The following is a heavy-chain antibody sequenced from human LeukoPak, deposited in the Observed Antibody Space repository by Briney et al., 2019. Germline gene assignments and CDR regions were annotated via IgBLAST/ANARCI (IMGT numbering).Heavy chain of an antibody. CDR2: IKQDGSEK. V-gene: IGHV3-7*01. Sequence: PGGSLRLSCAASGFTFSSYWMSWVRQAPGKGLEWVANIKQDGSEKYYVDSVKGRFTISRDNAKNSLYLQMNSLRAEDTAVYYCARLAGDYYGSGSSRPFDIWGQGTMVTVSS. D-gene: IGHD3-10*01. CDR3: ARLAGDYYGSGSSRPFDI. CDR1: GFTFSSYW. J-gene: IGHJ3*02.